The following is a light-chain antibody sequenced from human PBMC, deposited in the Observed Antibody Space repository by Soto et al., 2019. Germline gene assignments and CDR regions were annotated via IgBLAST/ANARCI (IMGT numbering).Light chain of an antibody. CDR2: EVS. V-gene: IGLV2-14*01. J-gene: IGLJ3*02. CDR3: SSYTSSSALGV. Sequence: QSALTQPASVSGSPGQSITISCTGTSSDVGGYNYVSWYQQHPGKAPKLMIYEVSNRPSGVSNRFSGSKSGNTASLTISGTQAEVWADYYCSSYTSSSALGVFGGGTKLTVL. CDR1: SSDVGGYNY.